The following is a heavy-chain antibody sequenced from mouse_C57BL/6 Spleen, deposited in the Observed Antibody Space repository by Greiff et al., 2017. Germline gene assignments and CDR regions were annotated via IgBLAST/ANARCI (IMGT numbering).Heavy chain of an antibody. D-gene: IGHD2-3*01. CDR2: IDPSDSYT. Sequence: VQLQQPGAELVMPGASVKLSCKASGYTFTSYWMHWVKQRPGQGLEWIGEIDPSDSYTNYNQKFKGKSTLTVDKSSSTAYMQLSSLTSEDSAVYYCARDDDGYPWFAYWGQGTLVTVSA. J-gene: IGHJ3*01. CDR3: ARDDDGYPWFAY. V-gene: IGHV1-69*01. CDR1: GYTFTSYW.